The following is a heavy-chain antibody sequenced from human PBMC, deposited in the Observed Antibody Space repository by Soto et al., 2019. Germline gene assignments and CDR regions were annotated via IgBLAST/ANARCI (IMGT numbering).Heavy chain of an antibody. CDR2: ISGSNSKT. J-gene: IGHJ6*02. V-gene: IGHV3-23*01. CDR1: GFTLSNYA. D-gene: IGHD7-27*01. Sequence: GGSLRLSCAASGFTLSNYAMSWVRQAPGKGLEWVSGISGSNSKTYYADSVKGRLTIFRDISKNTLFLQMNSLRAEDTAVYYCAKRWGSAYAMDVWGQGTTVTVSS. CDR3: AKRWGSAYAMDV.